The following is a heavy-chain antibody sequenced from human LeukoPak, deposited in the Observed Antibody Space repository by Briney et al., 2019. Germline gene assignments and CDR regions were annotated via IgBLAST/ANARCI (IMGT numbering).Heavy chain of an antibody. CDR2: INTNTGNP. Sequence: ASVKVSCKASGYTFTSYDINWVRQATGRGLEWMGWINTNTGNPTYAQGFTGRFVFSLDTSVSTAYLQIRSLKAEDTAVYYCARGPPPPYGSGIDYWGQGTLVTVSS. D-gene: IGHD3-10*01. J-gene: IGHJ4*02. CDR1: GYTFTSYD. V-gene: IGHV7-4-1*01. CDR3: ARGPPPPYGSGIDY.